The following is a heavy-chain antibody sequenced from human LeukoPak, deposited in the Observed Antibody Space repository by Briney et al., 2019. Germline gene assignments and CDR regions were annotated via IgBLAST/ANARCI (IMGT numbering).Heavy chain of an antibody. J-gene: IGHJ4*02. CDR3: ARGCRAYCGGDFEDY. V-gene: IGHV3-21*01. Sequence: PGGSLRLSCAASGFTFSSYSMNWVRQAPGKGLEWVSSISSSSSYIYYADSVKGRFTISRDSAKNSLYLQMNSLRAEDTAVYYCARGCRAYCGGDFEDYWGQGTLVTVSS. D-gene: IGHD2-21*02. CDR1: GFTFSSYS. CDR2: ISSSSSYI.